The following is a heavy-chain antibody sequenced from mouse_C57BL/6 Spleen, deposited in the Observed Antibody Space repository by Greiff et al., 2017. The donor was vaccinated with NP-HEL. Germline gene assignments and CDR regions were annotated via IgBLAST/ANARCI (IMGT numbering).Heavy chain of an antibody. V-gene: IGHV1-61*01. J-gene: IGHJ3*01. CDR3: ARFQQDGYDGDWFAY. D-gene: IGHD2-2*01. CDR2: IYPSDSET. CDR1: GYTFTSYW. Sequence: QVQLQQPGAELVRPGSSVKLSCKASGYTFTSYWMDWVKQRPGQGLEWIGNIYPSDSETHYNQKFKDKATLTVDKSSSTAYMQLSSLTSEDSAVYYCARFQQDGYDGDWFAYWGQGTLVTVSA.